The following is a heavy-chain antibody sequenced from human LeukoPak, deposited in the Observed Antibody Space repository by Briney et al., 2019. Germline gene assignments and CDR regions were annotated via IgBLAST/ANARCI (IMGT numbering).Heavy chain of an antibody. CDR3: ASSGITVTTSYYYYMDV. V-gene: IGHV3-74*01. J-gene: IGHJ6*03. D-gene: IGHD4-17*01. CDR2: INSDGTTT. Sequence: GGSLRLSCAASGFTFSRYWMFWVRQAPGKGLVWVSRINSDGTTTNYADSVKGRFTISRDNAKNTLSLQLNSLRAEDTAVYYCASSGITVTTSYYYYMDVWGRGTTVTVSS. CDR1: GFTFSRYW.